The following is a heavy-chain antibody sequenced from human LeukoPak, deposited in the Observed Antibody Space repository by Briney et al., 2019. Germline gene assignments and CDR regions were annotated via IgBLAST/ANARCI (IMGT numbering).Heavy chain of an antibody. CDR3: ARDPNRITIFGVARNAFDI. V-gene: IGHV1-18*01. Sequence: ASVKVSCKASGGTVTSYGISWVRQAPGQGLEWMGWISAYNGNTNYAQKLQGRVTMTTDTSTSTAYMELRSLRSDDTAVYYCARDPNRITIFGVARNAFDIWGQGTMVTVSS. CDR1: GGTVTSYG. J-gene: IGHJ3*02. D-gene: IGHD3-3*01. CDR2: ISAYNGNT.